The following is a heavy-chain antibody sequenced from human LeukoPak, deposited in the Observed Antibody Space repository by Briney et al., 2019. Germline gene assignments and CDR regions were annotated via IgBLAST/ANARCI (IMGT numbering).Heavy chain of an antibody. CDR2: IWYDGNNK. CDR1: GLPFSSYS. Sequence: GGSLRLSCAASGLPFSSYSMNWVRQPPGKGLEWVAVIWYDGNNKYYADSVKGRFTISRDNSKNTLYLQMNSLRAEDTAVYYCARAFTSTGYYYVEYWGQGTLVTVSS. V-gene: IGHV3-33*08. CDR3: ARAFTSTGYYYVEY. J-gene: IGHJ4*02. D-gene: IGHD3-22*01.